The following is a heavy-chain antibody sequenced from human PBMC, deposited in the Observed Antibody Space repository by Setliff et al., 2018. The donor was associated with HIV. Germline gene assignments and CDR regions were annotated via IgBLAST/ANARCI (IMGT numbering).Heavy chain of an antibody. CDR3: ARQHYYDGSGRNLMDV. D-gene: IGHD3-22*01. J-gene: IGHJ6*03. Sequence: SETLSLTCTVSGGSISNYYWSWIRQPPGKGLEWIGYIYYSGSTTYNPSLESRVTISIDTSKNQFSLKLSSVTAADTAVYYCARQHYYDGSGRNLMDVWGKGTTVTVSS. CDR2: IYYSGST. CDR1: GGSISNYY. V-gene: IGHV4-59*08.